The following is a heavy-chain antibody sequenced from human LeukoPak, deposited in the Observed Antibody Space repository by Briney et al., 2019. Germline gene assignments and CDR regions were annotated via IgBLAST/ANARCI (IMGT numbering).Heavy chain of an antibody. CDR1: GFTFRNYG. CDR3: AKDRGGGYFDY. CDR2: ISSSSNYI. Sequence: PGGSLRLSCAASGFTFRNYGMHWVRQAPGKGLEWVSSISSSSNYIYYADSVKGRFTISRDNAKNSLYLQLNSLRAEDTAVYYCAKDRGGGYFDYWGQGTLVTVSS. D-gene: IGHD3-16*01. J-gene: IGHJ4*02. V-gene: IGHV3-21*01.